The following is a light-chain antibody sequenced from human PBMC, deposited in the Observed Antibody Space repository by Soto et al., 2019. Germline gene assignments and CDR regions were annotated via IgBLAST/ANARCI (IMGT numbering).Light chain of an antibody. CDR2: AAS. CDR3: QQSDITPYT. Sequence: DIQMTQSPSSLSASVGDRVTITCRASQFISTYLNWYQKKPGKAPRLLIYAASSLQSGVPSRFGGIGSGTDFTLTISSLQPEDFATYYCQQSDITPYTFGQGTKLEIK. CDR1: QFISTY. V-gene: IGKV1-39*01. J-gene: IGKJ2*01.